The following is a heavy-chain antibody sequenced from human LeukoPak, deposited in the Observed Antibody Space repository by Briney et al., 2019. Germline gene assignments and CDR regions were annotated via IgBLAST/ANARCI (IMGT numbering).Heavy chain of an antibody. V-gene: IGHV3-21*01. CDR1: AFTFSSYS. Sequence: GGSLRLSCAASAFTFSSYSMNWVRQAPGKGLEWVSSISSSSNYIYYADSVKGRFTISRDNAKNSLYLQMNSLRAEDTAVYYCARAVGSWTGGAFDIWGQGTMVTVSS. D-gene: IGHD1-26*01. J-gene: IGHJ3*02. CDR3: ARAVGSWTGGAFDI. CDR2: ISSSSNYI.